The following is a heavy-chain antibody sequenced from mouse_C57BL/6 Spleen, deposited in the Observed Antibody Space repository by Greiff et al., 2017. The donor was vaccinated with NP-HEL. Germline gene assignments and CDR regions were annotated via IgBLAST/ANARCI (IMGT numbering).Heavy chain of an antibody. Sequence: EVQLVESGPGLVKPSQSLSLTCSVTGYSITSGYYWNWIRQFPGNKLEWMGYISYDGSNNYNPSLKNRISITRDTSKNQFFLKLNSVTTEDTATYYCARDPITTVVAGGFDYWGQGTTLIVSS. D-gene: IGHD1-1*01. V-gene: IGHV3-6*01. CDR2: ISYDGSN. CDR1: GYSITSGYY. CDR3: ARDPITTVVAGGFDY. J-gene: IGHJ2*01.